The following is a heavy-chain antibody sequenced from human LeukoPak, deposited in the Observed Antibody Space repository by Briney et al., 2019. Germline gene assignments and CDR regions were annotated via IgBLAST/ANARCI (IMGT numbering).Heavy chain of an antibody. J-gene: IGHJ4*02. CDR1: GDSISSYY. V-gene: IGHV4-4*07. D-gene: IGHD3-22*01. CDR3: ALWGYFDSSGRHF. Sequence: NPSETLSLTCTVSGDSISSYYWSWIRQPAGKGLEWIGRIYTSGSTNYNPSLKSRVTISVDTSKNQFSLNLNSVTAADTAVYYCALWGYFDSSGRHFWGQGTLVTVSS. CDR2: IYTSGST.